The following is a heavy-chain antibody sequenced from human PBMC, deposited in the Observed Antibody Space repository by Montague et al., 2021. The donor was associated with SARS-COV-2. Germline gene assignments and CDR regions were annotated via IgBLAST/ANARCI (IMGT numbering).Heavy chain of an antibody. CDR2: VLYNKGT. CDR1: GVSVTNYY. D-gene: IGHD3-9*01. Sequence: SETLSLTCTVSGVSVTNYYWSWIRQPPGKGLVWFGDVLYNKGTNFNPSLKSRVAISVDTSKNQFSLRLTSVTAADTALYYCVRHPHYDGLNGPPDFWDQGTLVTVSS. CDR3: VRHPHYDGLNGPPDF. V-gene: IGHV4-59*08. J-gene: IGHJ4*02.